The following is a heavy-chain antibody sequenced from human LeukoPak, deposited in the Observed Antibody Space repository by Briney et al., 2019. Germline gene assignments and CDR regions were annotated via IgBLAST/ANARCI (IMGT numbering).Heavy chain of an antibody. J-gene: IGHJ4*02. Sequence: GGSLRLSCAASGFTFSTYWMHGVRQTPGEGLVWVSGINSDGSRTPYADSVKGRFTISRDNAKNTLYLEMNSLRAEDTAVYYCAREENSFDSWGQGNLVTVSS. CDR3: AREENSFDS. CDR2: INSDGSRT. CDR1: GFTFSTYW. V-gene: IGHV3-74*01.